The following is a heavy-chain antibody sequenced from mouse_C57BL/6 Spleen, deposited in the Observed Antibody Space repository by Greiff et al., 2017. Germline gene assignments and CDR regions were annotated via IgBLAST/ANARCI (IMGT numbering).Heavy chain of an antibody. V-gene: IGHV5-4*01. CDR3: ARDEDYYGSSYDY. CDR2: ISDGGSYT. J-gene: IGHJ2*01. CDR1: GFTFSSYA. D-gene: IGHD1-1*01. Sequence: EVQLVESGGGLVKPGGSLKLSCAASGFTFSSYAMSWVRQTPGKRLEWVATISDGGSYTYYPDNVKGRFTISRDNAKNNLYLQMSHLKSEDTATYYCARDEDYYGSSYDYWGQGTTLTVSS.